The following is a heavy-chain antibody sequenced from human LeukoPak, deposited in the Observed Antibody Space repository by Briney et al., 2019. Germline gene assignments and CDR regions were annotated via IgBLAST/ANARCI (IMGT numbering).Heavy chain of an antibody. CDR1: GGSISSFY. Sequence: PSETLSLTCTVSGGSISSFYWSWIRQPPGKGLEWIGYISYIGSTNYNPSLKSRVTISVDTSKNQFSLKLTSVTAADTAVSYCARHGNHVGGIQLWLSLDYWDQGTLVTVSS. CDR3: ARHGNHVGGIQLWLSLDY. J-gene: IGHJ4*02. D-gene: IGHD5-18*01. CDR2: ISYIGST. V-gene: IGHV4-59*08.